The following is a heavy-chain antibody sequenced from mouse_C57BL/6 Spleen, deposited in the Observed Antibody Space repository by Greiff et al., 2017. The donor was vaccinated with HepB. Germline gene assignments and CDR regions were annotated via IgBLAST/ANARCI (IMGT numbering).Heavy chain of an antibody. CDR3: ASPYYGSSSAWFAY. CDR1: GFNIKNTY. Sequence: EVQLQQSVAELVRPGASVKLSCTASGFNIKNTYMHWVKQRPEQGLEWIGRIDPANGNTKYAPKFQGKATITADTSSNAAYLQLSSLTSEDTAIYYCASPYYGSSSAWFAYWGQGTLVTVSA. CDR2: IDPANGNT. V-gene: IGHV14-3*01. J-gene: IGHJ3*01. D-gene: IGHD1-1*01.